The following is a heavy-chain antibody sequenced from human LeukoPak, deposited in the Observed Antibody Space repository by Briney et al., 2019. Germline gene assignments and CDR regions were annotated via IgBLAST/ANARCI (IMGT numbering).Heavy chain of an antibody. D-gene: IGHD1-26*01. CDR1: DGSISSSSYY. CDR2: IYYSGST. J-gene: IGHJ5*02. Sequence: PSETLSLTCTVSDGSISSSSYYWGWIRQPPGKGLEWIGSIYYSGSTYYNPSLKSRVTISVDTSKNQFSLKLSSVTAADTAVYYCARPPASYTAEGWFDPWGQGALVTVSS. CDR3: ARPPASYTAEGWFDP. V-gene: IGHV4-39*01.